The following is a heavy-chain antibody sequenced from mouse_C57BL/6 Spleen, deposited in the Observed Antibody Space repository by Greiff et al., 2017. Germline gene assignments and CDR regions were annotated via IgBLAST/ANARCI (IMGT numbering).Heavy chain of an antibody. D-gene: IGHD4-1*02. CDR2: IYPGDGDT. J-gene: IGHJ2*01. Sequence: QVQLQQSGPELVKPGASVKISCKASGYAFSSSWMNWVKQRPGKGLEWIGRIYPGDGDTNYNGKFKGKATLTADKSSSTAYMQLSSLTSEDSAVYFCASQLGGLDYWGQGTTLTVSS. V-gene: IGHV1-82*01. CDR1: GYAFSSSW. CDR3: ASQLGGLDY.